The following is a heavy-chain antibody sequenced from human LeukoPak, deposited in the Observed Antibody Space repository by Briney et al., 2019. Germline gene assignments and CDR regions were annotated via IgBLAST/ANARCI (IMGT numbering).Heavy chain of an antibody. V-gene: IGHV3-23*01. CDR2: ISGSGGST. CDR3: AKNPSIKLQDGYYYMDV. J-gene: IGHJ6*03. D-gene: IGHD1-14*01. CDR1: GFTFSSYA. Sequence: PGGSLRLSCAASGFTFSSYAMSWVRQAPGKGLEWVSGISGSGGSTYYADSVKGRFTISRDNSKNTLYLQMNSLRAEDTAVYYCAKNPSIKLQDGYYYMDVWGRGTTVTVSS.